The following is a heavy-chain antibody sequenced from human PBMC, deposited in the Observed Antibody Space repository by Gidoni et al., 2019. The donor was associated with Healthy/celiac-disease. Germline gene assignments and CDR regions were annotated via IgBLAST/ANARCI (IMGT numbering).Heavy chain of an antibody. J-gene: IGHJ4*02. CDR1: GFTFDDYA. CDR3: AKDKALMDILTGYYFDY. D-gene: IGHD3-9*01. Sequence: EVQLVESGGGVVQPGGSLRLSWSASGFTFDDYAMHWVRQASGKGLELVSLISGDGGSTYYADSVKGRFTISRDNSKNSLYLQMNSLRTEDTALYYCAKDKALMDILTGYYFDYWGQGTLVTVSS. CDR2: ISGDGGST. V-gene: IGHV3-43*02.